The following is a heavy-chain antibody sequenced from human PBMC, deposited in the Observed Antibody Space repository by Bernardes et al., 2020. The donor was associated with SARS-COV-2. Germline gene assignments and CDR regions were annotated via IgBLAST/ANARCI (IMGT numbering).Heavy chain of an antibody. CDR1: GGSISSYY. D-gene: IGHD3-3*01. Sequence: SEPLSLTCTVSGGSISSYYWSWIRQPPGKGLEWIGYIYYSGSTNYNPSLKSRVTISVDTSKNQFSLKLSSVTAADTAVYYCARVRFRAIFGVSKYYFDYWGQGTLVTVSS. CDR3: ARVRFRAIFGVSKYYFDY. V-gene: IGHV4-59*01. CDR2: IYYSGST. J-gene: IGHJ4*02.